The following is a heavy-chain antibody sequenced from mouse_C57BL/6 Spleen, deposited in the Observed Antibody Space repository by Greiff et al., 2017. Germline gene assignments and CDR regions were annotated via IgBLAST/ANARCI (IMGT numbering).Heavy chain of an antibody. CDR3: ARQNYDSSYAMDY. V-gene: IGHV5-12*01. Sequence: EVNVVESGGGLVQPGGSLKLSCAASGFTFSDYYMYWVRQTPEKRLEWVAYISNGGGSTYYPDTVKGRFNISRDNAKNTLYLQMSRLKSEDTAMYYCARQNYDSSYAMDYWGQGTSVTVSS. CDR1: GFTFSDYY. J-gene: IGHJ4*01. CDR2: ISNGGGST. D-gene: IGHD2-4*01.